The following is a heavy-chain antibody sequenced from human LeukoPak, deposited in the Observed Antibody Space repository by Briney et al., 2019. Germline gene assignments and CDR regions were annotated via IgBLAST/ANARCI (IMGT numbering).Heavy chain of an antibody. CDR1: GGSISRDY. CDR3: ARLSSSSWYWVPSYYYYYMAV. V-gene: IGHV4-59*01. Sequence: PSETLSLTCTVSGGSISRDYWSWIRQPPGEGLEWIGYIYYSGSTNYNPSLKCRVTISVDTSKNQFSLRLSSVTAADTAVYYCARLSSSSWYWVPSYYYYYMAVWGKGTTVTVSS. CDR2: IYYSGST. D-gene: IGHD6-13*01. J-gene: IGHJ6*03.